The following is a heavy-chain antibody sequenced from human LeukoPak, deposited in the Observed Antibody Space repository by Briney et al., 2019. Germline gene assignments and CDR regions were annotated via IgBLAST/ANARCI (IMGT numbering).Heavy chain of an antibody. J-gene: IGHJ6*03. CDR3: ARVFTRNYYYYYMDV. Sequence: SVKVSCKASGGTFSSYAISWVRQAPGQGLEWMGGIIPIFGTANYAQKFQGRVTITADESTSTAYMELSSLRSEDTAVYYCARVFTRNYYYYYMDVWGKGTTVAVSS. V-gene: IGHV1-69*13. CDR2: IIPIFGTA. CDR1: GGTFSSYA.